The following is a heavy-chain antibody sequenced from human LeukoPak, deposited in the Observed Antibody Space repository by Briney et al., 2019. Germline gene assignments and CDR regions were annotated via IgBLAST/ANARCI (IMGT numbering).Heavy chain of an antibody. V-gene: IGHV4-39*01. J-gene: IGHJ5*02. CDR3: ASITMMTTWFDP. CDR2: IYYSGST. D-gene: IGHD3-22*01. CDR1: GGSISSSSYY. Sequence: SETLSLTCTVSGGSISSSSYYWGWIRQPPGKGLEWIGSIYYSGSTYYNPSLKSRVTISVDTSKNQFSLKLSSVTAADTAVYYCASITMMTTWFDPWGQGTLVTLSS.